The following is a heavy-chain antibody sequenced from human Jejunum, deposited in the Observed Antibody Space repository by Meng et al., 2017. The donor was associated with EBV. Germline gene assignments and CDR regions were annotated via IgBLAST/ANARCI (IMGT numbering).Heavy chain of an antibody. CDR3: ARKAVPGTFARPKFDY. J-gene: IGHJ4*02. D-gene: IGHD6-19*01. CDR2: ILHSGST. Sequence: QVHLQQWGAGLLQPSETLSLPFAVYGVSFTYYYWTWIRQPPGKGLAWIGEILHSGSTNYDPSLKSRVTISVDRSKNQFSLKLTSVTAADTAVYYCARKAVPGTFARPKFDYWGQGTLVTVSS. V-gene: IGHV4-34*12. CDR1: GVSFTYYY.